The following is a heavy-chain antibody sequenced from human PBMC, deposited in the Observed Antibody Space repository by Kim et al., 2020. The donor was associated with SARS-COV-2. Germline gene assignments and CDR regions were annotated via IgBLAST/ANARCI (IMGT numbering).Heavy chain of an antibody. CDR3: ARDPPGSGWYEYYYYYYGMDV. Sequence: SETLSLTCTVSGGSISSSSYYWGWIRQPPGKGLEWIGSIYYSGSTYYNPSLKSRVTISVDTSKNQFSLKLSSVTAADTAVYYCARDPPGSGWYEYYYYYYGMDVWGQGTTVTVSS. V-gene: IGHV4-39*07. J-gene: IGHJ6*02. CDR1: GGSISSSSYY. D-gene: IGHD6-19*01. CDR2: IYYSGST.